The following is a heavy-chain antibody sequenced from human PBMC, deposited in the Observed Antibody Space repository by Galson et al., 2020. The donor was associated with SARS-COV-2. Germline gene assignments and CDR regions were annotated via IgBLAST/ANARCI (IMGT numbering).Heavy chain of an antibody. CDR2: ISHRRIP. CDR3: ARDTGLGGMGV. V-gene: IGHV4-31*03. D-gene: IGHD4-17*01. CDR1: GDSVSSGGHY. Sequence: ETSETLSLTCTVSGDSVSSGGHYWNWIRQHPGKGPEWIGYISHRRIPFYNPSLRSRVTISIDTSRNQFSMEMRSVTAADTAVYYWARDTGLGGMGVWGQGNTVTVSS. J-gene: IGHJ6*02.